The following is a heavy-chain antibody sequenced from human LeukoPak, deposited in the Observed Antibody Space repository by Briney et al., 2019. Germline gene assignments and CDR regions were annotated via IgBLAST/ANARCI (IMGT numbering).Heavy chain of an antibody. Sequence: GGSLRLSCAASGFTFSSYAMHWVRQAPGKGLEWVAVISYDGSNKYYADSVKGRFTISRDNSKNTLYLQMNSLRAEDTAVYYCARDRRHRSSGVGDLAYYFDYWGRGTLVTVSS. CDR2: ISYDGSNK. V-gene: IGHV3-30*04. J-gene: IGHJ4*02. CDR1: GFTFSSYA. CDR3: ARDRRHRSSGVGDLAYYFDY. D-gene: IGHD1-14*01.